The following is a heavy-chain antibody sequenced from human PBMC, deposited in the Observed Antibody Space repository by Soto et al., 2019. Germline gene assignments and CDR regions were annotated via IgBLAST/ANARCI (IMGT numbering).Heavy chain of an antibody. CDR2: ISSSSSTI. D-gene: IGHD3-22*01. V-gene: IGHV3-48*02. J-gene: IGHJ6*02. CDR3: ARDRRDYYDSSGYLEHYYYYGTDV. CDR1: GFTFSSYS. Sequence: PGGSLRLSCAASGFTFSSYSMNWVRQAPGKGLEWASYISSSSSTIYYADSVKGRFTISRDNAKNSLYLQMNSLRDEDTAVYYCARDRRDYYDSSGYLEHYYYYGTDVWGQGTTVTVSS.